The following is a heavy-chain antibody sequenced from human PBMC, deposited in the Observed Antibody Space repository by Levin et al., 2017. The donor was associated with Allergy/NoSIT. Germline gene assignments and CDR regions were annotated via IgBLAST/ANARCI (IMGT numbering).Heavy chain of an antibody. D-gene: IGHD5-24*01. J-gene: IGHJ4*02. CDR1: GFTVSSNY. CDR3: ARGWLYT. Sequence: SCAASGFTVSSNYMTWVRQSPGKGLECVSIIYSGGNTYYADSVQGRFTISRDNSKNTLYLQMNSLRAEDTAVYYCARGWLYTWGQGTLVTVSS. V-gene: IGHV3-53*01. CDR2: IYSGGNT.